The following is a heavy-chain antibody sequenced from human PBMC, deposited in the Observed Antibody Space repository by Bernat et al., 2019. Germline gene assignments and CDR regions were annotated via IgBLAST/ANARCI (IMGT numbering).Heavy chain of an antibody. CDR2: ISVSGGST. Sequence: EVQLLESGGGLVQPGGSLRLSCAASGFTFTSYAMSLVRQAPGKGLGLVSAISVSGGSTYYADSVKGRFTMSRDNSKNTLYLQMNSLRAEDTAVYYCAKDDCAGDCHYWYFDLWGRGTLVTVSS. D-gene: IGHD2-21*02. CDR3: AKDDCAGDCHYWYFDL. CDR1: GFTFTSYA. J-gene: IGHJ2*01. V-gene: IGHV3-23*01.